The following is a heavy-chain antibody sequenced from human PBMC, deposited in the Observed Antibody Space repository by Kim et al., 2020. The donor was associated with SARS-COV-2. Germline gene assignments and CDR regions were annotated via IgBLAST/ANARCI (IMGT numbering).Heavy chain of an antibody. Sequence: SETLSLTCTVSGGSISSGDYYWSWIRQPPRKGLEWIGYIYYTGSSHYNPSLNSRVTISIDTSKNQFSLKLSSVTAADTAVYYCARGPPIGGGDCYSHWGQGTLVTVSS. D-gene: IGHD2-21*02. CDR2: IYYTGSS. CDR1: GGSISSGDYY. J-gene: IGHJ4*02. CDR3: ARGPPIGGGDCYSH. V-gene: IGHV4-30-4*01.